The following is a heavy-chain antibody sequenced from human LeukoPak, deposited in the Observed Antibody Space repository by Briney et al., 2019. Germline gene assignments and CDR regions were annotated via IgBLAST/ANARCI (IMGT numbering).Heavy chain of an antibody. V-gene: IGHV3-23*01. J-gene: IGHJ4*02. CDR2: TSSSGETT. CDR3: AKDRPNYYGTNGHYYRRDGDC. Sequence: GGXLRLSCVASGFTFSSYAMSWVRQAAGKGLEWVSSTSSSGETTYYADSVKGRFTISRDNSRNTLYLQMNSLRAEDTAVYYCAKDRPNYYGTNGHYYRRDGDCWGQGTLVTVSS. CDR1: GFTFSSYA. D-gene: IGHD3-22*01.